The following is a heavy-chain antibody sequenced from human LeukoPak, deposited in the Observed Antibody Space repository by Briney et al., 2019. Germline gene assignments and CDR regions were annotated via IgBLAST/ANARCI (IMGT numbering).Heavy chain of an antibody. Sequence: ASVKVSCKASGYTFTSYGISWVRQAPGQGLEWMGWISAYNGNTNYAQKLQGRVTMTTDTSTSTAYMELESLRSDDTAVYYCARGGPGYCSSTSCRILLFDYWGQGTLVTVSS. J-gene: IGHJ4*02. CDR1: GYTFTSYG. CDR2: ISAYNGNT. V-gene: IGHV1-18*01. CDR3: ARGGPGYCSSTSCRILLFDY. D-gene: IGHD2-2*01.